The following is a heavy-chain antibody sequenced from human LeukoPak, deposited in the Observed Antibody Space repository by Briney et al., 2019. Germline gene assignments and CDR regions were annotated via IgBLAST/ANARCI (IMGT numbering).Heavy chain of an antibody. Sequence: GSLRLSCAASGFTFINAWMAWVRQAPGKGLEWVGRIKSKTDGGTTDYAAPVKGRFTISRDDSKNTLYLQMNSLKTEDTAVYYCTTDYGVVVPAAWGKGTTVTISS. J-gene: IGHJ6*04. CDR3: TTDYGVVVPAA. CDR2: IKSKTDGGTT. V-gene: IGHV3-15*01. D-gene: IGHD2-2*01. CDR1: GFTFINAW.